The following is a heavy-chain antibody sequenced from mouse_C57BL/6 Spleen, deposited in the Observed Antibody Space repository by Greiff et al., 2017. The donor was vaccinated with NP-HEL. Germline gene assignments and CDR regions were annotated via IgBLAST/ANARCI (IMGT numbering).Heavy chain of an antibody. CDR2: INPNNGGT. CDR1: GYTFTDYY. V-gene: IGHV1-26*01. J-gene: IGHJ1*03. Sequence: VQLQQSGPELVKPGASVKISCKASGYTFTDYYMNWVKQSHGKSLEWIGDINPNNGGTSYNQKFKGKATLTVDKSSSTAYMELRSLTSEDSAVYYCARYPLYWYFDVWGTGTTVTVSS. CDR3: ARYPLYWYFDV.